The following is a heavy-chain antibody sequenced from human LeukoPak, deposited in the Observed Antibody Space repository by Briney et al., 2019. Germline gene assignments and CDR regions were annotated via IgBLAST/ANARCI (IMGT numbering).Heavy chain of an antibody. CDR3: ARDWCTTTSCPYDAFDI. Sequence: SETLSLTCTVSGDPINNNYWSWIRQPAGKGLEWIGRIYTSGSTNYNPSLKSRVTMSVDTSTNQFSLRLTSATAADTAVYYCARDWCTTTSCPYDAFDIWGQGIMVTVSS. D-gene: IGHD2-2*01. CDR1: GDPINNNY. V-gene: IGHV4-4*07. CDR2: IYTSGST. J-gene: IGHJ3*02.